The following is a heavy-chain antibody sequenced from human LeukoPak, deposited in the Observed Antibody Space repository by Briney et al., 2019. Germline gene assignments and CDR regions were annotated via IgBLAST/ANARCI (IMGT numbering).Heavy chain of an antibody. V-gene: IGHV3-15*01. J-gene: IGHJ4*02. Sequence: GGSLRLSCAASGFTLSNIWMSWVRQAPGKGLEWVGRIKSKTDGGTADYAAPVKGRFTISRDDSKNTVYLQMNSLKSEDTAVYYCARDSSGWYGGYFDYWGQGTLVTVSS. CDR2: IKSKTDGGTA. CDR3: ARDSSGWYGGYFDY. CDR1: GFTLSNIW. D-gene: IGHD6-19*01.